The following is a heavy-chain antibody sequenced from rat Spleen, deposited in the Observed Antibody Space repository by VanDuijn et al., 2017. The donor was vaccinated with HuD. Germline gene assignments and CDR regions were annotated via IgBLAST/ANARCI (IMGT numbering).Heavy chain of an antibody. V-gene: IGHV3-1*01. Sequence: EVQLQESGPGLVKPSQSLSLTCSVTGYSITSNYWGWIRKFPGNKMEWMGYISYSGSTSYNPSLKSRISITRDTSKNQFFMQVNSVTSEDKSTYYWAGGGYWGQGVMVTVSS. CDR2: ISYSGST. CDR3: AGGGY. CDR1: GYSITSNY. J-gene: IGHJ2*01.